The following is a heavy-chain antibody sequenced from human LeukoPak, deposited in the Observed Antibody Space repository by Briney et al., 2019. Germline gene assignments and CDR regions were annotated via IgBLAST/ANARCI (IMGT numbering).Heavy chain of an antibody. V-gene: IGHV3-23*01. Sequence: PGGSLRLSCAASGFSFNNYVMSWVRQAPGKGLEWVSAISGDGARTYYADSVKGRLTISRDNSKNTLDLQMNSLRAEDTAIYYCAKTVVVITFRFDSWGQGSLVTVSS. CDR2: ISGDGART. D-gene: IGHD2-21*01. CDR1: GFSFNNYV. CDR3: AKTVVVITFRFDS. J-gene: IGHJ4*02.